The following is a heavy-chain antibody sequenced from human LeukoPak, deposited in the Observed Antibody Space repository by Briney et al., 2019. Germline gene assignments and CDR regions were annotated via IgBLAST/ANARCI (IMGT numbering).Heavy chain of an antibody. V-gene: IGHV3-30*04. D-gene: IGHD3-10*01. CDR3: AKDRITMVRGVMSYFDY. Sequence: PGGSLRLSCAASGFTFSRFAMHWVRQAPGKGLEWVALITYDGSNQYYADSVKGRFTFSKDSSKNTLYLQMNSLRAEDTAVYYCAKDRITMVRGVMSYFDYWGQGTLVTVSS. CDR2: ITYDGSNQ. CDR1: GFTFSRFA. J-gene: IGHJ4*02.